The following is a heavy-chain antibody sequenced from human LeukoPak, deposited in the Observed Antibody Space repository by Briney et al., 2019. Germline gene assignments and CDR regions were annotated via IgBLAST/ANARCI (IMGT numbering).Heavy chain of an antibody. Sequence: ASVKVSCKASGYTFTNNYLHWVRQAPGQGLEWMGMIYPRDGSTSYAQKLQGRVTMTTDTSTSTAYMELRSLRSDDTAVYYCAREGLRLGELSSTTIDYWGQGTLVTVSS. CDR3: AREGLRLGELSSTTIDY. V-gene: IGHV1-46*01. D-gene: IGHD3-16*02. CDR1: GYTFTNNY. J-gene: IGHJ4*02. CDR2: IYPRDGST.